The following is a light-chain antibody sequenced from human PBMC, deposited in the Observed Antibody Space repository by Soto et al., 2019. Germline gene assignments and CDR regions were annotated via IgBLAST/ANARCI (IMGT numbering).Light chain of an antibody. CDR3: QQSYSTPLT. CDR2: AAS. V-gene: IGKV1-39*01. J-gene: IGKJ4*01. CDR1: QSISSY. Sequence: DIQMTQSPSSLYASVGDRVTITCRASQSISSYLNWYQQKPGKAPKLLIYAASSLQSGVPSRFSGSGSGTDFTLTISSLQPEDFATYYCQQSYSTPLTLGGGTKVEIK.